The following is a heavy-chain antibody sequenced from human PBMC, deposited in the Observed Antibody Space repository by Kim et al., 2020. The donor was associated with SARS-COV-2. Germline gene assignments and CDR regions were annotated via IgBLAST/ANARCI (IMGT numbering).Heavy chain of an antibody. CDR1: GGSFSGYY. J-gene: IGHJ4*02. CDR3: ARFKRGRWLRWTDY. V-gene: IGHV4-34*01. Sequence: SETLSLTCAVYGGSFSGYYWSWIRQPPGKGLEWIGAINHSGSTNYNPSLKGRVTISVDTSKNQFSLKLSSVTAADTAVYYCARFKRGRWLRWTDYSGQGT. D-gene: IGHD5-12*01. CDR2: INHSGST.